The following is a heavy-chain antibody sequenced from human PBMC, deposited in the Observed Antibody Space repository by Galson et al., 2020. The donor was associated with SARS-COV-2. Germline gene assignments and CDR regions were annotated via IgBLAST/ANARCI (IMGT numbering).Heavy chain of an antibody. Sequence: SQTLSLTCTVSCGYVSSCSYYWGWIRHPPGEGLGWSGYIYYSGNIHYNPPLKRSLTLQVDTSKNQFSLKLSSVTSADTAVYYCARGKVYYEVWSGHRSDGMDGGGKGTADTVSS. CDR2: IYYSGNI. J-gene: IGHJ6*04. CDR3: ARGKVYYEVWSGHRSDGMDG. D-gene: IGHD3-3*01. CDR1: CGYVSSCSYY. V-gene: IGHV4-61*01.